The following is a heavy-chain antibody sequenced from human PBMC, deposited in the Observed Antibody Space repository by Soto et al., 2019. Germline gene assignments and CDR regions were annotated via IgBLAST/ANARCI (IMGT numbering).Heavy chain of an antibody. CDR3: ARAARPGWSGYFYYYYYMDV. CDR1: GGSISSYY. CDR2: IYYSGST. V-gene: IGHV4-59*01. J-gene: IGHJ6*03. Sequence: QVQLQESGPGLVKPSETLSLTCTVSGGSISSYYWSWIRQPPGKGLEWIGYIYYSGSTNYNPSLKSRVTISVDTSKNQFSLKLSSVTAADTAVYYCARAARPGWSGYFYYYYYMDVWGKGTTVTVSS. D-gene: IGHD3-3*01.